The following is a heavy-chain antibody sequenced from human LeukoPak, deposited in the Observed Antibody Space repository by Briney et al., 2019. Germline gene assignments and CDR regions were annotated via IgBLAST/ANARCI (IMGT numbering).Heavy chain of an antibody. Sequence: PSETLSLTCTVSGGSISSYYWSWIRQPPGKGLEWIGYIYYSGSTNYNPSLKSRVTISVDTSKNQLSLKLSSVTAADTAIYYCARGGYYGSGNDFRFDPWGQGTLVTVSS. CDR2: IYYSGST. CDR1: GGSISSYY. D-gene: IGHD3-10*01. CDR3: ARGGYYGSGNDFRFDP. J-gene: IGHJ5*02. V-gene: IGHV4-59*01.